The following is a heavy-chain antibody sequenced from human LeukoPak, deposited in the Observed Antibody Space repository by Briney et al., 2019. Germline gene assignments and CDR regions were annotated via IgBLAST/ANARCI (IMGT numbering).Heavy chain of an antibody. J-gene: IGHJ4*02. V-gene: IGHV4-4*02. D-gene: IGHD4-17*01. CDR2: IHRSGST. CDR3: ARNGHYSADY. Sequence: SGTLSLTCVVSGYSISSGFWWSWVRQPPGKGLEWIGEIHRSGSTNYNPALKSRVTISVDKSKNQFSLKLSSVTATDTAIYFCARNGHYSADYWGQGTLVTVSS. CDR1: GYSISSGFW.